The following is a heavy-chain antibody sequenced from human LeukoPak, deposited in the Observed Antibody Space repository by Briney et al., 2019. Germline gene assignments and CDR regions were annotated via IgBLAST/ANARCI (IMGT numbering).Heavy chain of an antibody. V-gene: IGHV4-34*01. CDR1: GGSFSGYY. J-gene: IGHJ4*02. D-gene: IGHD3-9*01. CDR2: INHSGST. CDR3: ARGPALAYDILTGYYTSESYFDY. Sequence: SEPLTLTCAVYGGSFSGYYWSWIRQPPGKGLEWIGEINHSGSTNYNPSLKSRVTISVDTSKNQFSLKLSSVTAADTAVYYCARGPALAYDILTGYYTSESYFDYWGQGTLVTVSS.